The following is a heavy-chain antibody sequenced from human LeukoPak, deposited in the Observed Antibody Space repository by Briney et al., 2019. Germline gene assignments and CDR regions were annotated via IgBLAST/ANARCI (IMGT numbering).Heavy chain of an antibody. CDR1: RYTFTSYY. D-gene: IGHD5-18*01. CDR3: ARAYTAMVYWFDP. V-gene: IGHV1-46*01. CDR2: INPSGGDT. Sequence: ASVKVSCKASRYTFTSYYMHWVRQAPGQGLEWMGIINPSGGDTSYAQKFQGRVTMTRDTSTSTVYMELSSLRSEDTAVYYCARAYTAMVYWFDPWSQGTLVTVSS. J-gene: IGHJ5*02.